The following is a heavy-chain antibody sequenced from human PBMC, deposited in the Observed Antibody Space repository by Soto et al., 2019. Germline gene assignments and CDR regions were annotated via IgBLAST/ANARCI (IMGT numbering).Heavy chain of an antibody. D-gene: IGHD5-12*01. J-gene: IGHJ3*02. Sequence: EVQLLESGGGLVQPGGSLRLSCAASGFTFSSYAMSWVRQAPGKGLEWVSAISGSGGSTYYAVCVKGRFTISRDNSQNTLDLQMNSLRAEDTAVYYCAKGGVGYDVDAFDIWGQGTMVTVSS. CDR1: GFTFSSYA. CDR3: AKGGVGYDVDAFDI. V-gene: IGHV3-23*01. CDR2: ISGSGGST.